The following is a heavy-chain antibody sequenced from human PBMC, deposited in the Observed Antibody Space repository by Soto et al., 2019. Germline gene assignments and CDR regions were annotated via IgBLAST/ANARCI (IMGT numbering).Heavy chain of an antibody. J-gene: IGHJ4*02. V-gene: IGHV4-39*01. CDR3: ARLELQTGYSNSWESFDH. CDR2: IRYTGNT. CDR1: GDSISNKDYY. Sequence: PSETLSLTCSVSGDSISNKDYYWGWIRQPPGKGLEWIGSIRYTGNTFYNPSLKSRVTMFVDTSKNQFSLRLNPVTAADTAVYYCARLELQTGYSNSWESFDHWGQGTLVTVSS. D-gene: IGHD4-4*01.